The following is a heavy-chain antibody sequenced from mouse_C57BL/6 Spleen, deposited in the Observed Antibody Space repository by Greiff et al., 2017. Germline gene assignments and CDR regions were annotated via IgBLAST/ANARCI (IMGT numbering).Heavy chain of an antibody. J-gene: IGHJ4*01. CDR2: ISDGGSYT. CDR3: ARDGNSNLYAMDY. CDR1: GFTFSSYA. D-gene: IGHD2-1*01. Sequence: DVKLVESGGGLVKPGGSLKLSCAASGFTFSSYAMSWVRQTPEKRLEWVATISDGGSYTYYPDNVKGRFTISRDNAKNNLYLQMSHLESEDTAMYYCARDGNSNLYAMDYWGQGTSVTVSS. V-gene: IGHV5-4*01.